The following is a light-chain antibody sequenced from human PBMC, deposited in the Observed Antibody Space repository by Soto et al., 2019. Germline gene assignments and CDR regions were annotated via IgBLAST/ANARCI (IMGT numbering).Light chain of an antibody. CDR2: KAF. J-gene: IGKJ4*01. CDR1: QSIRTW. CDR3: QQYNSYPLT. Sequence: DIQMTQSPSTLSASVGARVTITCRASQSIRTWLAWYQQRAGKAPNLLIYKAFSLEIGVPSRFSGSGYGTEFTLTISSLQPDDFATYYCQQYNSYPLTFGGGTKVEIK. V-gene: IGKV1-5*03.